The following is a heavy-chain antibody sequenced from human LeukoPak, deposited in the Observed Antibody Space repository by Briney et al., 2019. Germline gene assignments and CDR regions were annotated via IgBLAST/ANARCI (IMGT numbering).Heavy chain of an antibody. Sequence: GGSLRLSCAASGFTVSSNYMSWVRQAPGKGLEWVSVFYSDGSTYFADSVKDRFTISRHNSKNTLYLQMNSLRAEDTAVYYCASYGGNSDFDYWGQGTLVTVSS. CDR3: ASYGGNSDFDY. J-gene: IGHJ4*02. CDR2: FYSDGST. D-gene: IGHD4-23*01. CDR1: GFTVSSNY. V-gene: IGHV3-53*01.